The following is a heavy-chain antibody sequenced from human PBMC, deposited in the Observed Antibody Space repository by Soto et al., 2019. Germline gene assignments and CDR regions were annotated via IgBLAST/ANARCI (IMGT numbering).Heavy chain of an antibody. CDR1: GFTFSSYS. V-gene: IGHV3-21*01. CDR2: ISSSSSYI. CDR3: AIGDYYYYGMDV. J-gene: IGHJ6*02. Sequence: PGGSLRLSCAASGFTFSSYSMNWVRQAPGKGLEWVSSISSSSSYIYYADSVKGRFTISRDNAKNSLYLQMNSLRAEDTAVYYCAIGDYYYYGMDVWGQGTTVTVSS.